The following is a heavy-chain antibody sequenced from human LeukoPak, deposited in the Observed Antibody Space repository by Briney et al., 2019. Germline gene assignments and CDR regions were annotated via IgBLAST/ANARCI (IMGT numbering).Heavy chain of an antibody. J-gene: IGHJ5*02. CDR1: NYSISSGYY. Sequence: SETLSLTCAVSNYSISSGYYWGWIRQPPGKGLEWIGGIHHSGSTNYKPSLRSRVTISVDTSKNQFSLKLSSVTAADTAVYYCARGRRDITIFGVVIIRENWFDPWGQGTLVTVSS. CDR3: ARGRRDITIFGVVIIRENWFDP. D-gene: IGHD3-3*01. CDR2: IHHSGST. V-gene: IGHV4-38-2*01.